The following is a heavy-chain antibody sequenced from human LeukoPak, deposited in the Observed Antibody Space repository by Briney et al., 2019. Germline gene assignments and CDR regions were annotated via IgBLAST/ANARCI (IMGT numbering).Heavy chain of an antibody. J-gene: IGHJ3*02. V-gene: IGHV1-18*04. CDR2: ISAYNGNT. D-gene: IGHD3-10*01. Sequence: ASVKVSCKASGYTFTSYGISWVRQAPGQGLEWVGWISAYNGNTNYAQKLQGRVTMTTDTSTSTAYMELRSLRSDDTAVYYCARVRSMITMVRGVPNDAFDIWGQGTMVTVSS. CDR3: ARVRSMITMVRGVPNDAFDI. CDR1: GYTFTSYG.